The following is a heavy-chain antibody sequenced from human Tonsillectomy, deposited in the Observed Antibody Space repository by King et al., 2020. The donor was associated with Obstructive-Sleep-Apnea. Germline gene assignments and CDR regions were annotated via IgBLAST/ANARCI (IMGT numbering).Heavy chain of an antibody. D-gene: IGHD3-10*01. Sequence: VQLVESGGGLVQPGGSLRLSCTASGFTFSSYAMSWVRQAPGKGLEWVAAISGSGGSTYYADSVKGRFTISRDNSKNTLYLQMNSLRAEDTAVYYCAKPPVGDESPFDYWGQGTLVTVSS. V-gene: IGHV3-23*04. CDR1: GFTFSSYA. CDR3: AKPPVGDESPFDY. J-gene: IGHJ4*02. CDR2: ISGSGGST.